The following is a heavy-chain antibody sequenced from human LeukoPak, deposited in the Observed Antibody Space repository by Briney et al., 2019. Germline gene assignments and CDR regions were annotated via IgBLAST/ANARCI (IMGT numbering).Heavy chain of an antibody. V-gene: IGHV3-15*01. CDR1: GFTFTNAW. J-gene: IGHJ4*02. Sequence: PGGSLILSCSASGFTFTNAWMSWVRQAPGKGLEWVGRIKSKTDGGTTDYAAPVKGRFSISRDDSKNTLYLQMNSLKSEDTAAYYCQGGRFWGQGTLVTVSS. CDR3: QGGRF. D-gene: IGHD1-26*01. CDR2: IKSKTDGGTT.